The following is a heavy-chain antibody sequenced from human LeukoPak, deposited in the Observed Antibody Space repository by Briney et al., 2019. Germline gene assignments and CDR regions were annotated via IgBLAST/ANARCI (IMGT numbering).Heavy chain of an antibody. V-gene: IGHV3-53*01. Sequence: GGSLRLSCAASGFTVSSNYMSWVRQAPGKGLEWVSVIYSGGSTYYADSVKGRFTISRDNSKNTLYLQMNSLRAEDTAVYYCARVVWRGGNARGADYWGQGTLVTVSS. J-gene: IGHJ4*02. CDR3: ARVVWRGGNARGADY. CDR1: GFTVSSNY. D-gene: IGHD4-23*01. CDR2: IYSGGST.